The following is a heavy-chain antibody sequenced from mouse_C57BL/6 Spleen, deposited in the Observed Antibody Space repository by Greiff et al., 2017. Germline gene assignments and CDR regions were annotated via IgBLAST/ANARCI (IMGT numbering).Heavy chain of an antibody. CDR3: ARSRHAMDY. J-gene: IGHJ4*01. CDR1: GYTFTSYD. CDR2: IYHRDGST. Sequence: QVQLQQSGPELVKPGASVKLSCKASGYTFTSYDINWVQQRPGKGLEWIGWIYHRDGSTKYNEKFKGKVTLTVDTSSSTVYMELHSLTSEDAAVYFCARSRHAMDYWGQGTSVTVSS. V-gene: IGHV1-85*01.